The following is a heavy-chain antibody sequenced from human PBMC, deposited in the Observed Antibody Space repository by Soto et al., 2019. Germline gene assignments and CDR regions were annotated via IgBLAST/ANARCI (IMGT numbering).Heavy chain of an antibody. V-gene: IGHV3-33*01. CDR2: IWYDGSNK. CDR3: ARGDSSSWTYY. Sequence: QVQLVESGGGVVQPGRSLRLSCAASGFTFSSYGMHWVRQAPGKGLEWVAVIWYDGSNKYYADSVKGRFTISRDNSKNTLYLQMNRLRAEDTAVYYCARGDSSSWTYYRGQGTLVTVSS. J-gene: IGHJ4*02. CDR1: GFTFSSYG. D-gene: IGHD6-13*01.